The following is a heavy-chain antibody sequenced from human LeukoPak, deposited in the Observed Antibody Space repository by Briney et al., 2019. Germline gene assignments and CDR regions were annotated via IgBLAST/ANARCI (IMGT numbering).Heavy chain of an antibody. V-gene: IGHV3-30*18. Sequence: GGSLRLSCAASGFSFNTYGMHWVRQAPGKGLEWLAVTSHDEKTKFYADSIKGRFTISRDNSKNTLYLQMNGLRTEDTAVHYCAKWGDYYENSGPDFDYWGQGTLVTVSS. J-gene: IGHJ4*02. CDR1: GFSFNTYG. D-gene: IGHD3-22*01. CDR2: TSHDEKTK. CDR3: AKWGDYYENSGPDFDY.